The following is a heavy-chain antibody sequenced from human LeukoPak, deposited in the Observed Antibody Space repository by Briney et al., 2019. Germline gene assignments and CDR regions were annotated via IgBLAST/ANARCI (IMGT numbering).Heavy chain of an antibody. Sequence: SVKVSCKASGGTFSSYAISWVRQAPGQGREWMGGIIPIFGTANYAQKFQGRVTITTDESTSTAYMELSSLRSEDTAVYYCARDFYSDSSGYVPGYFDYWGQGTLSPSPQ. CDR3: ARDFYSDSSGYVPGYFDY. CDR2: IIPIFGTA. CDR1: GGTFSSYA. V-gene: IGHV1-69*05. D-gene: IGHD3-22*01. J-gene: IGHJ4*02.